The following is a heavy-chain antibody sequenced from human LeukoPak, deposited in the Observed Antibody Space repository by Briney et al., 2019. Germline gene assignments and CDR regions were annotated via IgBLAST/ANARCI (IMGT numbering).Heavy chain of an antibody. J-gene: IGHJ4*02. CDR3: XXXXXXXXSSGYYLDY. Sequence: ASVKVSCKASGYTFTSYGISWVRQAPGQGLEWMGWISAYNGNTNYAQKLQGRVTMTTDTSTSTAYMELRSLRSDDTAVYYCXXXXXXXXSSGYYLDYWGQGTLVTVSS. CDR1: GYTFTSYG. CDR2: ISAYNGNT. V-gene: IGHV1-18*01. D-gene: IGHD3-22*01.